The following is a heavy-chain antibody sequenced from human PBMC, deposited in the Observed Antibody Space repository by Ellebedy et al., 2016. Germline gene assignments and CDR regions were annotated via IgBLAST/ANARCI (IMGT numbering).Heavy chain of an antibody. CDR2: MWYDGSKI. V-gene: IGHV3-33*01. D-gene: IGHD6-19*01. CDR1: GFTFSSYG. Sequence: GGSLRLSCAASGFTFSSYGMHWVRQAPGKGLEWVAGMWYDGSKIFYAESVKGRFTISRDNAKNSLYLQMNSLRAEDTAVFYCARGRYSSGWYPDYFDYWGQGTLVTVSS. CDR3: ARGRYSSGWYPDYFDY. J-gene: IGHJ4*02.